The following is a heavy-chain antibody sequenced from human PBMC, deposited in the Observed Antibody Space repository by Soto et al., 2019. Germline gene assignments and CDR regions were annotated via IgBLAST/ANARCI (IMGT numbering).Heavy chain of an antibody. Sequence: EVQLVESGGGLVKPGGSLRLSCAASGFTFSSYSMNWVRQAPGKGLEWFSSISSSSSYIYYADSVKGRFTISRDNAKNSLYLQMNSLRAEDTAVYYCARGGDWGYAFDIWGQGTMVTVSS. D-gene: IGHD7-27*01. CDR1: GFTFSSYS. CDR2: ISSSSSYI. J-gene: IGHJ3*02. CDR3: ARGGDWGYAFDI. V-gene: IGHV3-21*01.